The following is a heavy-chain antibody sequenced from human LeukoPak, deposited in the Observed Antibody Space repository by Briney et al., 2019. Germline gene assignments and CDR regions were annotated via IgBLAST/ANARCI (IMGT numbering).Heavy chain of an antibody. J-gene: IGHJ3*02. V-gene: IGHV1-2*02. CDR2: MNANSGDT. D-gene: IGHD3-22*01. CDR3: ASKWVTYYYNSSAYHYPTDVFDI. Sequence: ASVKVSCKASGHTFTGYYMHWVRQAPGQGLEWMGWMNANSGDTNYAQKFQGRVTMTRHTSISTAYMELSRLRSDDTAVYYCASKWVTYYYNSSAYHYPTDVFDIWGQGTMVTVSS. CDR1: GHTFTGYY.